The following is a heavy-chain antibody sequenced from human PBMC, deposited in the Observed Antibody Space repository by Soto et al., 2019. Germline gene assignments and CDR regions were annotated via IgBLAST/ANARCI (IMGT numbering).Heavy chain of an antibody. CDR2: IKQDGSEK. CDR1: GFTFSSYW. CDR3: ARDQGVYYYYYYMDV. J-gene: IGHJ6*03. Sequence: PGGSLRLSCAASGFTFSSYWMSWVRQAPGKGLEWVANIKQDGSEKYYVDSVKGRFTISRDNAKNSLYLQMNSLRAEDTAVYHCARDQGVYYYYYYMDVWGKGTTVTVSS. V-gene: IGHV3-7*01.